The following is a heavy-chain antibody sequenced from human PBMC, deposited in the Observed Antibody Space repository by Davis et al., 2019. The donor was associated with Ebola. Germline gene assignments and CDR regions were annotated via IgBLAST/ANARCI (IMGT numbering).Heavy chain of an antibody. CDR2: MNPNSGNT. J-gene: IGHJ6*02. V-gene: IGHV1-8*01. CDR3: ARTYCSSTSCYRAYYYYGMDV. CDR1: GYTFTSYD. D-gene: IGHD2-2*01. Sequence: ASVKVSCKASGYTFTSYDINWVRQATGQGLEWMGWMNPNSGNTGYAQKFQGRVTMTRNTSISTAYMELSSLRSEDTAVYYCARTYCSSTSCYRAYYYYGMDVWGQGTTVTVSS.